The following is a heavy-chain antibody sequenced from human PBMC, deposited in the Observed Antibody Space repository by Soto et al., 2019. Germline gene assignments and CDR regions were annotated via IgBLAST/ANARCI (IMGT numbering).Heavy chain of an antibody. D-gene: IGHD3-3*01. J-gene: IGHJ3*02. CDR1: GDSMSSSDYC. Sequence: SETLSLTCAVSGDSMSSSDYCWGWIRQPPGKGLEWIGSIYYSGSTYYNPSLKSRVTISVDTSKNQFSLRLSSVTAADTAVYYCARISNFDFWSGPDALDIWGQGTMVTVSS. CDR2: IYYSGST. CDR3: ARISNFDFWSGPDALDI. V-gene: IGHV4-39*01.